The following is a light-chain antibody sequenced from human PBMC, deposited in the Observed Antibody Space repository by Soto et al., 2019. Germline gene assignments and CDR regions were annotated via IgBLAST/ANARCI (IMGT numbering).Light chain of an antibody. CDR2: GVS. V-gene: IGKV3D-15*01. Sequence: EIVMTQSPATLSVSPGERATLSCRASQSVGSNLAWYQQKPGQAPRLLIYGVSTRATGIPARFSGSGSGTEFALTISSLQSEDFAVYYCQQYNNWLLFTFGPGTKVDIK. J-gene: IGKJ3*01. CDR1: QSVGSN. CDR3: QQYNNWLLFT.